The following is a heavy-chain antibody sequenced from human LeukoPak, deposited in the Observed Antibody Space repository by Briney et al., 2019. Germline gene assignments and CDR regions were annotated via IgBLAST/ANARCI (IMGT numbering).Heavy chain of an antibody. V-gene: IGHV4-38-2*01. CDR2: IYHSGST. CDR3: ARQGEMPTIKPFDY. D-gene: IGHD5-24*01. Sequence: SETLSLTCAVSGYSISRDYYWGWIRQPPGKGLEWIGSIYHSGSTYYNPSLESRVTISLDTSKNQFSLKLSSVTAADTAVYYCARQGEMPTIKPFDYWGQGTLVTVSS. J-gene: IGHJ4*02. CDR1: GYSISRDYY.